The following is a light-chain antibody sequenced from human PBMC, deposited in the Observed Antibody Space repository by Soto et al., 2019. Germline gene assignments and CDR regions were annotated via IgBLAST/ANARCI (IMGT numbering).Light chain of an antibody. CDR1: QSISSW. J-gene: IGKJ2*01. Sequence: DIQMTQSPSTLSASVGDRVTITCRASQSISSWLAWYQQKPGKAPKLLIYKASSLKSGVPSRFSGSGSGTEVTLTISSLQPDDFATYYCQQYNSYSYTFGQGTKLEI. CDR3: QQYNSYSYT. CDR2: KAS. V-gene: IGKV1-5*03.